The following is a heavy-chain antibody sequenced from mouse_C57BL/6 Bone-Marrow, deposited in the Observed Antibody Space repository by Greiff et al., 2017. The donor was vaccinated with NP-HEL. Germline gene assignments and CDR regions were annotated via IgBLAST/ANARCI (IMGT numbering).Heavy chain of an antibody. CDR2: INYDGSST. CDR3: ARAAYYGSSYYFDY. D-gene: IGHD1-1*01. V-gene: IGHV5-16*01. CDR1: GFTFSDYY. J-gene: IGHJ2*01. Sequence: EVQLVESEGGLVQPGRSMKLSCTASGFTFSDYYMAWVRQVPEKGLEWVANINYDGSSTDYLDSLKSRFIISRDNAKNILDLQMSSLKSEDTATYYWARAAYYGSSYYFDYWGQGTTLTVSS.